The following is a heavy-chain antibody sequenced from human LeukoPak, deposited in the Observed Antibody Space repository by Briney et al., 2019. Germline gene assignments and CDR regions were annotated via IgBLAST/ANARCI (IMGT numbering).Heavy chain of an antibody. J-gene: IGHJ4*02. CDR3: TTYYGDYYFDY. CDR1: GFTFSNAW. V-gene: IGHV3-15*01. D-gene: IGHD4-17*01. Sequence: GGSLGLSCAASGFTFSNAWMSWVRQAPGKGLEWVGRIKSKTDGGTTDYAAPVKGRFTISRDDSKNTLYLQMNSLKTEDTAVYYCTTYYGDYYFDYWGQGTLVTVSS. CDR2: IKSKTDGGTT.